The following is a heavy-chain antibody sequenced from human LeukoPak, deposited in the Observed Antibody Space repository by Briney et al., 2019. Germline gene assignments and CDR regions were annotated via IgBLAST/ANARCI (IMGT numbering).Heavy chain of an antibody. CDR1: GFTFSSYW. Sequence: GGSLRLSCAASGFTFSSYWMSWVRQAPGKGLEWVANIKQDGSEKYYVDSVKGRFTISRDNAKNSLYLQMNSLRAEDTAVYYCARVILRFRNWFDPWGQGTLVTVSS. CDR3: ARVILRFRNWFDP. CDR2: IKQDGSEK. V-gene: IGHV3-7*01. D-gene: IGHD3-3*01. J-gene: IGHJ5*02.